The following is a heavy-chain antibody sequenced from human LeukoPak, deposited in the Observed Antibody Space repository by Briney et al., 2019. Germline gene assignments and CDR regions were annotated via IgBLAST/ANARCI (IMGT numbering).Heavy chain of an antibody. Sequence: ASVKVSCKASGYTLTTDYFHWVRQAPGQGLEWIGVVRPSGITTTYAQKFQGRVTMTRDTSTNTVYMELRSLASDDTAVYYCTRDNSYWSFDYWGQGTLVTVSS. CDR2: VRPSGITT. CDR1: GYTLTTDY. J-gene: IGHJ4*02. V-gene: IGHV1-46*01. D-gene: IGHD3-10*01. CDR3: TRDNSYWSFDY.